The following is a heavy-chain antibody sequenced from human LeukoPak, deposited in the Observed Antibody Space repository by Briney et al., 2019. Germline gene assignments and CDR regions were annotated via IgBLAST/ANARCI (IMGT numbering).Heavy chain of an antibody. D-gene: IGHD3-9*01. CDR2: MNPNSGNT. CDR1: GYSFTSYN. J-gene: IGHJ6*03. CDR3: ARGASAIRYFDWFRYYYYYYMDV. Sequence: ASVKISCKTSGYSFTSYNLHWVRQATGQGLEWMGWMNPNSGNTGYAQKFQGRVTMTRNTSISTAYMELSSLRSEDTAVYYCARGASAIRYFDWFRYYYYYYMDVWGKGTTVTISS. V-gene: IGHV1-8*02.